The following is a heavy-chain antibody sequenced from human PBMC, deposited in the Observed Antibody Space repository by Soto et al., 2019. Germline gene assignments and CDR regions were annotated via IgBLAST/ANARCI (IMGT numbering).Heavy chain of an antibody. V-gene: IGHV3-30*18. CDR3: AKDKYFYDSSGDTLDY. D-gene: IGHD3-22*01. CDR2: ISYDGSKK. J-gene: IGHJ4*02. CDR1: GFTFSDHA. Sequence: QVQVVESGGGVVQPGRSLRLSCAVSGFTFSDHAMHWVRQAPGKGLDWVAAISYDGSKKDYADSVKGRFTMSRDNSKNTLFLRMNSLRAEDTAVYYCAKDKYFYDSSGDTLDYWGQGTLVIVSS.